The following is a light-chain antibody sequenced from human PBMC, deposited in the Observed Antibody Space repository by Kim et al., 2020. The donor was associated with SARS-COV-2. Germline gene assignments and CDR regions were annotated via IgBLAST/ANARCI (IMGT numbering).Light chain of an antibody. CDR3: QQRNNWPPRYT. CDR2: DAS. Sequence: SPGERATLSCRASQSVSSYLTWYQQKPGQAPRLLIYDASNRATGIPARFSGSGSGTDFTLTISSLEPDDFAVYYCQQRNNWPPRYTFGQGTKLEI. CDR1: QSVSSY. J-gene: IGKJ2*01. V-gene: IGKV3-11*01.